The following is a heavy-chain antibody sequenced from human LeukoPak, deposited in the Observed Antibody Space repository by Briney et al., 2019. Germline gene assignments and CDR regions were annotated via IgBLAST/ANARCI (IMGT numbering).Heavy chain of an antibody. CDR2: ISSSSGTI. V-gene: IGHV3-48*02. CDR1: GFTFSTYS. CDR3: ARDQSDYYGSGSYSEGSY. Sequence: GGSLRLSCAASGFTFSTYSMKWVRQAPGKGLEWVSYISSSSGTIYYAASVKGRFTFSKDNAKNSMYMQMNGLRDEDKAVYYGARDQSDYYGSGSYSEGSYWGQGTLVTVSS. J-gene: IGHJ4*02. D-gene: IGHD3-10*01.